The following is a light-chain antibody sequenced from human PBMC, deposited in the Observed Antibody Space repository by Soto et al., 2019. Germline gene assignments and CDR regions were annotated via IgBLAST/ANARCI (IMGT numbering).Light chain of an antibody. CDR2: DAS. CDR1: QSVSSH. V-gene: IGKV3-11*01. J-gene: IGKJ5*01. Sequence: DIVLTQSPATLSLSPGERAALSCWASQSVSSHLAWYQQKPGQAPRLLIYDASNRATGIPARFSGSGSGTDLTLTISSLEPEDFAFYYCQQRNNWPPTFGQGTRLDIK. CDR3: QQRNNWPPT.